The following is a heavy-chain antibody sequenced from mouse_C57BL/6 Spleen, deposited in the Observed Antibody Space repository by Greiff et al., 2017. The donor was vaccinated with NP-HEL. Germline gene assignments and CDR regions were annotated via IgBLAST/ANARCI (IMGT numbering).Heavy chain of an antibody. CDR1: GYAFTNYL. V-gene: IGHV1-54*01. CDR2: INPGSGGT. D-gene: IGHD1-1*01. Sequence: VQLQESGAELVRPGTSVKVSCKASGYAFTNYLIEWVKQRPGQGLEWIGVINPGSGGTNYNEKFKGKATLTADKSSSTAYMQLSSLTSEDSAVYFCARKLLWYFDVWGTGTTVTVSS. CDR3: ARKLLWYFDV. J-gene: IGHJ1*03.